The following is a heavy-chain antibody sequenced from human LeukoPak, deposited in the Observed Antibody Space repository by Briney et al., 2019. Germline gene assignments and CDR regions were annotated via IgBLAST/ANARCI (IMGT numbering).Heavy chain of an antibody. J-gene: IGHJ4*02. V-gene: IGHV3-11*04. CDR1: GFTFSDYY. CDR2: ISSSGSTI. Sequence: GGSLRLSCAASGFTFSDYYMSWIRQAPGKGLEWVSYISSSGSTIYYADSVKGRFTISRDNAKNSLYLQMNSLRAEDTAVYYCARSIVGATAPYYFDYWGQGTLVTVSS. D-gene: IGHD1-26*01. CDR3: ARSIVGATAPYYFDY.